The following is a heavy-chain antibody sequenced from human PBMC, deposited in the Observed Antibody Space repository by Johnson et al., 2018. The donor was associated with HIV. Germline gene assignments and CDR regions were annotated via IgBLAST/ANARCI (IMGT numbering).Heavy chain of an antibody. CDR1: GFTVSSNY. CDR3: ARDLEDIVGVPAAIGAFDI. CDR2: IYSGGST. V-gene: IGHV3-66*02. Sequence: MLLVESGGGLVQPGGSLRLSCAASGFTVSSNYMSWVRQAPGKGLEWVSVIYSGGSTYYADSVKGRFTISRDNSKNTLYLQMNSLRAEDTAVYYCARDLEDIVGVPAAIGAFDIWGQGTMVTVSS. J-gene: IGHJ3*02. D-gene: IGHD2-2*01.